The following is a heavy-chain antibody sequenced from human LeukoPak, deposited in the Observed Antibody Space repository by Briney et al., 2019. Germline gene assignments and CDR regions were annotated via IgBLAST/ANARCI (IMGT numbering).Heavy chain of an antibody. V-gene: IGHV5-51*03. CDR1: GSIFTSYW. J-gene: IGHJ3*02. CDR2: IYPGDSDT. CDR3: AREMATKNAFDI. D-gene: IGHD5-24*01. Sequence: KPGASLQISCKGSGSIFTSYWIGWVRQLPGKGLEWMGIIYPGDSDTRYSPSFQGQVTISADKSISTAYLQWSSLKASDTAMYYCAREMATKNAFDIWGQGTMVTVSS.